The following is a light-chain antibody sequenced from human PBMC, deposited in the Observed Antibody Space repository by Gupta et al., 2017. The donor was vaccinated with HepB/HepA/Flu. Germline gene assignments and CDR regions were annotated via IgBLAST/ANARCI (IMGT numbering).Light chain of an antibody. CDR2: TVS. V-gene: IGKV2-24*01. CDR3: MQAAHFPHT. CDR1: QSLAHSNGNTY. J-gene: IGKJ4*01. Sequence: IVMTPVPLSSPVTLGQAASISCRSSQSLAHSNGNTYLSWFQQRPGQPPRLLIHTVSNRVSGVPDRFSGGGAETEFTLEISRVESEDVGVYYCMQAAHFPHTFGGGTKVE.